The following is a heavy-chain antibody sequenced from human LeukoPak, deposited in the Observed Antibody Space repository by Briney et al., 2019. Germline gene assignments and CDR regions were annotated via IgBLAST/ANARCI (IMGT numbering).Heavy chain of an antibody. CDR1: GFTFPSYW. V-gene: IGHV3-7*01. Sequence: PGGSLRLSCAASGFTFPSYWMTWVRQAPGKGLEWVANIKQRGSEKYYVDSVKGRFTVSRDDAKNSLYLQMNSLRDEDTAVYYCTRGGQTSSWFWVDWGQGTLVTVSS. CDR3: TRGGQTSSWFWVD. CDR2: IKQRGSEK. J-gene: IGHJ4*02. D-gene: IGHD6-13*01.